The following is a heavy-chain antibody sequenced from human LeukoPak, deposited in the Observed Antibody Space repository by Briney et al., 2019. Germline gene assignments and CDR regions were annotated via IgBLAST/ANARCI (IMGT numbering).Heavy chain of an antibody. Sequence: SETLSLTCAVYGGSFSGYYWSWIRQPPGKGLEWIGEINHSGSTNYNPSLKSRVTISVDTSKNQFSLKLSSVTAADTAVYYCARTSGSRRARFDYWGQGTLVTVPS. J-gene: IGHJ4*02. CDR3: ARTSGSRRARFDY. CDR1: GGSFSGYY. V-gene: IGHV4-34*01. D-gene: IGHD1-26*01. CDR2: INHSGST.